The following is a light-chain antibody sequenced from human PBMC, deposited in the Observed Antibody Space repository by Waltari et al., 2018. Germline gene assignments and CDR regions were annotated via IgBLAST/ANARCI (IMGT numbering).Light chain of an antibody. J-gene: IGKJ2*01. CDR3: QQHYSSPYT. CDR2: WAS. Sequence: DIVMTQSPDYLAVSLGERATLKCKFSQHLLYSANSNNYLAWYQQKPGQPPKLLIYWASSRETGVPDRFSGSGSGTDFTLTISSLQAEDVAVYYCQQHYSSPYTFGQGTKLEI. V-gene: IGKV4-1*01. CDR1: QHLLYSANSNNY.